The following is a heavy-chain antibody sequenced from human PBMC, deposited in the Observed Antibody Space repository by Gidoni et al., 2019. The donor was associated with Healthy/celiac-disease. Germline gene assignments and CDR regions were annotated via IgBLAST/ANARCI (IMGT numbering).Heavy chain of an antibody. V-gene: IGHV3-23*01. CDR2: ISGSGGST. CDR3: AKDLDIVVVPASIVPSDY. Sequence: EVQLLESGGGLVQPGGSLRLSCAASGFTFSSYALSWVRQAPGKAMEWFSAISGSGGSTNYADSVKGRFTISRDNSKNTLYLQMNSLRAEDTAVYYCAKDLDIVVVPASIVPSDYWGQGTLVTVSS. J-gene: IGHJ4*02. D-gene: IGHD2-2*01. CDR1: GFTFSSYA.